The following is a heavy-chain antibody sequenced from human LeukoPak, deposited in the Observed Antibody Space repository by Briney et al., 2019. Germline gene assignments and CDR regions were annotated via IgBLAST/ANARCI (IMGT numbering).Heavy chain of an antibody. V-gene: IGHV3-23*01. D-gene: IGHD3-10*01. CDR1: GFTFSSFT. CDR3: AKNYYGTGTMGGS. J-gene: IGHJ5*02. CDR2: IVGSGAST. Sequence: GGSLRLSCAASGFTFSSFTMTWVRQAPGKGLEWVSTIVGSGASTYYAGSVKGRFTISRDNSKNTLSLQMNSLRAEDSAIYYCAKNYYGTGTMGGSWGQGTLVTVSS.